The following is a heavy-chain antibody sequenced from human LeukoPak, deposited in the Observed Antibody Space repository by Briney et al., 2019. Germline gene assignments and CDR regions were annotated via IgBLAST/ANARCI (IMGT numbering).Heavy chain of an antibody. J-gene: IGHJ4*02. Sequence: GGSLRLSCAASGFTFSYAMHWVRQAPGKGLEYVSAISSNGGSTYYAHSVKGRFTISRDNSKNTLYLQMGSLRAEDMAVYYCARESYSGSFHWFDYWGQGTLVTVSS. V-gene: IGHV3-64*01. CDR3: ARESYSGSFHWFDY. CDR2: ISSNGGST. CDR1: GFTFSYA. D-gene: IGHD1-26*01.